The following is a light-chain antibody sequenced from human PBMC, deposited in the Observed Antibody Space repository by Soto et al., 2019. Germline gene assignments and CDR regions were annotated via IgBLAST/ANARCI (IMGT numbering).Light chain of an antibody. V-gene: IGKV3D-20*02. CDR2: GAS. CDR1: QRVIGGF. Sequence: DIVLTQSPATLSLSPGERATLYFGASQRVIGGFLAWYQQKPGQPPRLLIYGASSRATGIPDRFSGSGSGTDFTLTINSLEPDDFAVYYCQQRDSWPITFGQGTRLEI. CDR3: QQRDSWPIT. J-gene: IGKJ5*01.